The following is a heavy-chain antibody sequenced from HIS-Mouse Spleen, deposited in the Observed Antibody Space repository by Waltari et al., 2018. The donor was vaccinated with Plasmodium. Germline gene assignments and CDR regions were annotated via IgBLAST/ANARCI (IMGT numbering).Heavy chain of an antibody. CDR1: GFTFSSYG. V-gene: IGHV3-30*18. J-gene: IGHJ4*02. D-gene: IGHD3-16*01. Sequence: QVQLVESGGGVVQPGRSLRLSCAASGFTFSSYGMHWVRQAPGKGLEWVAVISYDGSNKDYADSVKGRFTISRDNSKNTLYLQMNSLRAEDTAVYYWAKAQGVINFDYWGQGTLVTVSS. CDR2: ISYDGSNK. CDR3: AKAQGVINFDY.